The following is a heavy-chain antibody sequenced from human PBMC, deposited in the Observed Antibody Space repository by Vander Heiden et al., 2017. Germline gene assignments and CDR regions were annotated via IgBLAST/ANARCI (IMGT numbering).Heavy chain of an antibody. CDR1: GFTFSSYA. V-gene: IGHV3-23*01. Sequence: VQLLESGGGLVQPRGSLRLSCAASGFTFSSYAMSWVRQAPGKGLEWVSGISGSGGSTYYADSVKGRFTISRDNAKNTVYLQMNSLRAEDTAVYYCAKGRGYNFWSGPSYWGQGTLVTVSS. CDR3: AKGRGYNFWSGPSY. D-gene: IGHD3-3*01. J-gene: IGHJ4*02. CDR2: ISGSGGST.